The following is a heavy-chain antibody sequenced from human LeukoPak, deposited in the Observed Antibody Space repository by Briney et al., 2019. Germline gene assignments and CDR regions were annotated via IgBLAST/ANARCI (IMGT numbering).Heavy chain of an antibody. CDR3: ARNLPAADY. CDR1: GFTFDDYA. CDR2: ISWNSGKI. J-gene: IGHJ4*02. Sequence: GRSLRLSCVTSGFTFDDYAMHWVRQAPGKGLEWVSGISWNSGKIEYADSVKGRFTISRDNAKNSLDLQMNSLRAEDTAVYYCARNLPAADYWGQGTLVTVSS. D-gene: IGHD2-2*01. V-gene: IGHV3-9*01.